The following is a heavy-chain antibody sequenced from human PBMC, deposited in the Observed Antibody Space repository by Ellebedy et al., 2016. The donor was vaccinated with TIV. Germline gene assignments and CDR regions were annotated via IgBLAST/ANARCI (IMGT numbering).Heavy chain of an antibody. V-gene: IGHV4-34*01. D-gene: IGHD5-12*01. CDR1: GGSFSGYY. J-gene: IGHJ4*02. Sequence: MPSETLSLTCAVYGGSFSGYYWSWIRQPPGKGLEWIGEINHSGSTNYNPSLKSRVTISVDTSKNQFSLNLNSVTAADTAVYFCASTPFSAGSGYHPHDYWGQGILVTVSS. CDR3: ASTPFSAGSGYHPHDY. CDR2: INHSGST.